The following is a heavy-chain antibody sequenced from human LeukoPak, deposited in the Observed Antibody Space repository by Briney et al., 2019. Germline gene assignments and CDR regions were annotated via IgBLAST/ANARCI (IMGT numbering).Heavy chain of an antibody. V-gene: IGHV3-74*01. Sequence: GGSLRLSCAASGFTFSYYWMHWVRQAPGKGLVWVSRINSDGSSASYADSVKGRFTISRDNAKNTLYLQMNSLRAEDTAVYYCARASGTYSLYWHFDLWGRGTLVTVSS. CDR1: GFTFSYYW. CDR3: ARASGTYSLYWHFDL. D-gene: IGHD1-26*01. J-gene: IGHJ2*01. CDR2: INSDGSSA.